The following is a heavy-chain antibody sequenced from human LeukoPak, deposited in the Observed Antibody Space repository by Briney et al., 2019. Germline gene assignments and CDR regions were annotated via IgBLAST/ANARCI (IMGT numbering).Heavy chain of an antibody. J-gene: IGHJ4*02. CDR3: ARASNYDYVWGSYRYYFDY. Sequence: SETLSLTCTVSGGSISSGGYSWSWIRQHPGEGLEWIGYIYYSGSTYYNPSLKSRVTISVDTSKNQFSLKLSSVTAADTAVYYCARASNYDYVWGSYRYYFDYWGQGTLVTVSS. V-gene: IGHV4-31*03. D-gene: IGHD3-16*02. CDR2: IYYSGST. CDR1: GGSISSGGYS.